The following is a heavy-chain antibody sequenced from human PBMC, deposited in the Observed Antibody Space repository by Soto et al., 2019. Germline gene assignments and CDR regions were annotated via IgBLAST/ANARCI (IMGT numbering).Heavy chain of an antibody. CDR2: ISAHNDNT. J-gene: IGHJ4*02. Sequence: QVHLVQSGAEVRKPGASVKVSCKGSGYTFTSYGIAWVRQAPGQGLEWMGWISAHNDNTNYAQKVQGGVTVTRDTSTSTAYMELRTLRADDTAVYYCARGGYGDYWGQGALVTVSS. V-gene: IGHV1-18*01. CDR1: GYTFTSYG. D-gene: IGHD1-1*01. CDR3: ARGGYGDY.